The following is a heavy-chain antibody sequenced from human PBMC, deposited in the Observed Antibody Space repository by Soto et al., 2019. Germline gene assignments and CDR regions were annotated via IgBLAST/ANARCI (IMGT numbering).Heavy chain of an antibody. D-gene: IGHD3-10*01. Sequence: QVQLVESGGGVVQPGRSLRLSCAASGFTFSSYGMHWVRQAPGKGLEWVAVISYDVSNKYYADSVKGRFTISIDNSKNTLYLQMTILIEDDTAVYYGAKELPRWFVEIVFYYYYCTMDVGVQGTT. CDR1: GFTFSSYG. CDR3: AKELPRWFVEIVFYYYYCTMDV. CDR2: ISYDVSNK. J-gene: IGHJ6*02. V-gene: IGHV3-30*18.